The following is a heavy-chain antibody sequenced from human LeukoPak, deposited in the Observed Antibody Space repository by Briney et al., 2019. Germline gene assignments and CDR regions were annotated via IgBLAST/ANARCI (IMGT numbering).Heavy chain of an antibody. CDR2: IRNVRNDK. D-gene: IGHD7-27*01. J-gene: IGHJ4*02. Sequence: PGGFLRLSCVVSGFRLSTYGMHWVRQAPGKGLEWVSFIRNVRNDKYYAQSVKGRFTISRDDSKNTQYLQMNSLRGEDTAVYYCATDFNWAWNYWGQGTLVTVSS. CDR3: ATDFNWAWNY. CDR1: GFRLSTYG. V-gene: IGHV3-30*02.